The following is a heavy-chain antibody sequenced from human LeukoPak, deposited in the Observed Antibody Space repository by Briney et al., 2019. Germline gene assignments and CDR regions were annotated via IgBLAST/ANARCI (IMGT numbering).Heavy chain of an antibody. CDR3: AREGYYGSGSPPSLYFDH. CDR1: GFTFRNYV. D-gene: IGHD3-10*01. CDR2: TSSDLNVK. J-gene: IGHJ4*02. V-gene: IGHV3-30-3*01. Sequence: GGSLRLSCAASGFTFRNYVIHWVRQAPGKGLEWVAVTSSDLNVKLYADSVKGRFTISRDNSRSTLYLQMNSLRPEDTAIYYCAREGYYGSGSPPSLYFDHWGQGTLVTVSS.